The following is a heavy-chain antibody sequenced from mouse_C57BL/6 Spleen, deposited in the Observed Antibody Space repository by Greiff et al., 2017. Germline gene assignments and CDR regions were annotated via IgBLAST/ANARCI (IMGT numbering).Heavy chain of an antibody. V-gene: IGHV5-6*02. CDR1: GFTFSSYG. CDR2: ISSGGSYT. CDR3: ARQRGYGSSDGGYFDV. D-gene: IGHD1-1*01. Sequence: EVKLVESGGDLVKPGGSLKLSCAASGFTFSSYGMSWVRQTPDKRLEWVATISSGGSYTYYPDSVKGRFTISRDNAKNTLYLQMSSLKSEDTAMYYCARQRGYGSSDGGYFDVWGTGTTVTVSS. J-gene: IGHJ1*03.